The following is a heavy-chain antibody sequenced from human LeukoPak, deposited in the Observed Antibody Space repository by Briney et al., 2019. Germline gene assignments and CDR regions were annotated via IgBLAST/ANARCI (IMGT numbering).Heavy chain of an antibody. CDR1: GFTFSSYW. V-gene: IGHV3-74*01. CDR3: AYGRNDFRLFDY. J-gene: IGHJ4*02. CDR2: INGDGSTT. D-gene: IGHD4-11*01. Sequence: GGSLRLSCAASGFTFSSYWMHWVRQAPGKGLVWVSRINGDGSTTIYAGSVKGRFTISRDNAKNTLYLQMNSLRAEDTAVYYCAYGRNDFRLFDYWGQGDLVTVSS.